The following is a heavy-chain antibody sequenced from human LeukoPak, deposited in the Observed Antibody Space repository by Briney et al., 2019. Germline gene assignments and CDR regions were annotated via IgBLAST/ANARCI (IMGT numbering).Heavy chain of an antibody. CDR1: GGSISSYS. V-gene: IGHV4-4*07. CDR3: AREDSASGRGLGS. Sequence: SETLSLTCTVSGGSISSYSWTWIRQPAGKGLGWIGRISTTETTHYSPSLKNRVNMSVDTSKNQFSLKMTSVTAADTAIYYCAREDSASGRGLGSWGQGTLVTVSS. D-gene: IGHD3-10*01. CDR2: ISTTETT. J-gene: IGHJ5*02.